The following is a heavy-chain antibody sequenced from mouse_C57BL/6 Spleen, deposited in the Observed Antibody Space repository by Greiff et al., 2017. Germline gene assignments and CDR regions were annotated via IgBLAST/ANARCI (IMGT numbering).Heavy chain of an antibody. Sequence: QVQLQQPGAELVKPGASVKLSCKASGYTFTSYWMHWVKQRPGQGLEWIGMIHPNSGSTNYNEKFKSKATLTVDKSSSTAYMQLSSLTSEDSAVYNSAREYYYGSSFYARDYWGQGTSVTVSS. J-gene: IGHJ4*01. V-gene: IGHV1-64*01. D-gene: IGHD1-1*01. CDR3: AREYYYGSSFYARDY. CDR2: IHPNSGST. CDR1: GYTFTSYW.